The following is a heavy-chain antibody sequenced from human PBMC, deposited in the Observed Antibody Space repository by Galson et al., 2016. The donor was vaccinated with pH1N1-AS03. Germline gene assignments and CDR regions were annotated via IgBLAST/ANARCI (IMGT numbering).Heavy chain of an antibody. CDR2: IQNDESYR. J-gene: IGHJ4*02. CDR3: VKESPKEAGDY. CDR1: GFTLSGYG. Sequence: SLRLSCAASGFTLSGYGMHWVRQAPGKGPEWVASIQNDESYRNYADYVKGRFSISRDISKNTLYLQMKRLRVEDTAMFYCVKESPKEAGDYWGRGVLVTVSS. V-gene: IGHV3-30*02.